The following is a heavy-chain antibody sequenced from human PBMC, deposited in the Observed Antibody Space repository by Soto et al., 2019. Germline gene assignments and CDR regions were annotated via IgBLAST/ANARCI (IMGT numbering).Heavy chain of an antibody. D-gene: IGHD3-22*01. CDR3: ARDLGRDYYDSSGRGVDAFDI. CDR2: IYHSGST. J-gene: IGHJ3*02. V-gene: IGHV4-30-2*01. CDR1: GGSISSGGYS. Sequence: QLQLQESGSGLVKPSQTLSLTCAVSGGSISSGGYSRSWIRQPPGKGLEWIGYIYHSGSTYYNPSLKSRVTISVDTSKNQFSLKLSSVTAADTAVYYCARDLGRDYYDSSGRGVDAFDIWGQGTMVTVSS.